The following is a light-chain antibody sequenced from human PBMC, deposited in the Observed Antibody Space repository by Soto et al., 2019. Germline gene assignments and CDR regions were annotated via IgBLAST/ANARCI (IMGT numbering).Light chain of an antibody. CDR3: QQYNNWPPCT. Sequence: ILMTQSPATLSVSPGERATLSCRASQSVSNNLAWYQQKPGQAPRLLIYDASTRDTGIPARFSGSGSGTEFTLTISGLQSEDYAVYYCQQYNNWPPCTFGQGTKVEIK. CDR2: DAS. CDR1: QSVSNN. J-gene: IGKJ1*01. V-gene: IGKV3-15*01.